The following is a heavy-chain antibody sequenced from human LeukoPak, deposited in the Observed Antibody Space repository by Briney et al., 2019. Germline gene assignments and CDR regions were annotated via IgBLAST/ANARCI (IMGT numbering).Heavy chain of an antibody. CDR1: GFTFSSYI. CDR3: TRVRGDHDSSGYYRSDY. CDR2: ISSSSDYI. D-gene: IGHD3-22*01. V-gene: IGHV3-21*01. J-gene: IGHJ4*02. Sequence: GGSLRLSCAASGFTFSSYIMNWVRQAPGKGLEWVSSISSSSDYIYYADSVKGRFSISRDNAQNSLYLQMDSLRAEDTAVYYCTRVRGDHDSSGYYRSDYWGQGTLVTVSS.